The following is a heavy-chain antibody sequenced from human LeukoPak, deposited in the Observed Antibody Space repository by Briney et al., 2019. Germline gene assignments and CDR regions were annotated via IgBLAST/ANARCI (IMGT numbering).Heavy chain of an antibody. CDR1: GFTVSTSY. D-gene: IGHD3-3*01. CDR2: IYRDGTT. V-gene: IGHV3-53*01. J-gene: IGHJ6*02. CDR3: ARDFRPYYDFRSGYYPAYYYGMDV. Sequence: GGSLRLSCAASGFTVSTSYMTWVRQAPGKGLEWVSVIYRDGTTYYADSVKGRFTISRDNSKNTLYLQMNSLRAEDTAVYYCARDFRPYYDFRSGYYPAYYYGMDVWGQGTTVTVSS.